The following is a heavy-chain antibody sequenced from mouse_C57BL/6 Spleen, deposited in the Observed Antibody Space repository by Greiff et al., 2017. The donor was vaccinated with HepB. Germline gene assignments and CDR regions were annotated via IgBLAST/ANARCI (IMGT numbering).Heavy chain of an antibody. V-gene: IGHV5-17*01. CDR3: ARPNWAHYFDY. J-gene: IGHJ2*01. Sequence: DVKLVESGGGLVKPGGSLKLSCAASGFTFSDYGMHWVRQAPEKGLEWVAYISSGSSTIYYADTVKGRFTISRDNAKNTLFLQMTSLRSEDTAMYYCARPNWAHYFDYWGQGTTLTVSS. D-gene: IGHD4-1*01. CDR2: ISSGSSTI. CDR1: GFTFSDYG.